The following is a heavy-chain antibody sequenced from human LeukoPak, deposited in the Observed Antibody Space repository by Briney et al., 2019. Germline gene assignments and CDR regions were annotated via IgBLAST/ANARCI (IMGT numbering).Heavy chain of an antibody. CDR3: VSYTSIGW. Sequence: GRPLRLSCAASGFILSDYGMHWVRQAPGKGLDWVAFMSYDGGNKYYADSVKGRFTISRDNSKNTLHLQMNSLRAEDTAVYYCVSYTSIGWRGQGTLVTVSS. J-gene: IGHJ4*02. V-gene: IGHV3-30*03. CDR2: MSYDGGNK. D-gene: IGHD5-18*01. CDR1: GFILSDYG.